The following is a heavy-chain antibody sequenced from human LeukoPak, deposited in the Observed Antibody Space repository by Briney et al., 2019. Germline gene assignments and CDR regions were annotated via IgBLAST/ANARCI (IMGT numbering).Heavy chain of an antibody. V-gene: IGHV3-30-3*01. Sequence: GGSLRLSCAASGFTFSSYAMHWVRQAPGKGLEWVAAISYDGSNKYYADSVKGRFTISRDNSKNTLYLQMNSLRAEDTAVYYCARRDCGGDCYPYYYYYGMDVWGQGTTVTVSS. D-gene: IGHD2-21*02. CDR1: GFTFSSYA. CDR3: ARRDCGGDCYPYYYYYGMDV. J-gene: IGHJ6*02. CDR2: ISYDGSNK.